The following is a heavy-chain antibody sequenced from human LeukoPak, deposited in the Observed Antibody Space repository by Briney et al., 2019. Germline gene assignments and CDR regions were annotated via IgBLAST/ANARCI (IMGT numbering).Heavy chain of an antibody. J-gene: IGHJ6*02. V-gene: IGHV3-74*03. D-gene: IGHD2/OR15-2a*01. Sequence: GSLRLSCAGSGFTFSSYWMHWVRQAPGQGLVWVARISSDASSTTYADSVKGRFTISRDNRKNTLYLQMNSLRAEDTATYYCASELVIAMGVWGQGTPVTVSS. CDR2: ISSDASST. CDR3: ASELVIAMGV. CDR1: GFTFSSYW.